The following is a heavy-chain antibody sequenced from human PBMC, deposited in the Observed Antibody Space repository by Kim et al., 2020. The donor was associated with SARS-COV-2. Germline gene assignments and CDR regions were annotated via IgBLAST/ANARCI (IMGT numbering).Heavy chain of an antibody. CDR2: ISGLNYSI. V-gene: IGHV3-23*01. J-gene: IGHJ5*02. D-gene: IGHD3-22*01. CDR3: AKGVDSTGFYNWFDP. Sequence: GGSLRLSCAASGFTFSSYAMAWVRQAPGKGLEWVSAISGLNYSIWYADSVKGRFTISRDNTKNTLFLQMNSLRAEDTALYYCAKGVDSTGFYNWFDPWGQGALVTVSS. CDR1: GFTFSSYA.